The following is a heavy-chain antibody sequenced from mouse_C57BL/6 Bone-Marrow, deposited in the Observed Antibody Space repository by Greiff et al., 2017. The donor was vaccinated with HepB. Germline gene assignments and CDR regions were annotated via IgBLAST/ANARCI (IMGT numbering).Heavy chain of an antibody. CDR1: GFTFSDYG. Sequence: EVKLVESGGGLVKPGGSLKLSCAASGFTFSDYGMHWVRQAPEKGLEWVAYISSGSSTIYYADTVKGRFTISRDNAKNTLFLQMTSLRSEDTAMYYCARVYSGTPYYAMDYWGQGTSVTVSS. J-gene: IGHJ4*01. V-gene: IGHV5-17*01. CDR3: ARVYSGTPYYAMDY. CDR2: ISSGSSTI. D-gene: IGHD1-1*01.